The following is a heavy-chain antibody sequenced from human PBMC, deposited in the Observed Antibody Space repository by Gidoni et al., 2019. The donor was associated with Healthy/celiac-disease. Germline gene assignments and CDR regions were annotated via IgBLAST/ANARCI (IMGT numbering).Heavy chain of an antibody. CDR3: ARQWLVKGRSFDY. Sequence: QLQLQASGPGLVKPSETLSLTCTVSGGSISSSSYYWGWIRQPPVKGLEWIGSIYYSGSTYYNPSLKSRVTISVDTSKNQFSLKLSSVTAADTAVYYCARQWLVKGRSFDYWGQGTLVTVSS. V-gene: IGHV4-39*01. CDR1: GGSISSSSYY. D-gene: IGHD6-19*01. CDR2: IYYSGST. J-gene: IGHJ4*02.